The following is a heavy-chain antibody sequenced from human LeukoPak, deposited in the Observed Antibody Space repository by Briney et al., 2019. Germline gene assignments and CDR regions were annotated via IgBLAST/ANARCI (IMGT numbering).Heavy chain of an antibody. D-gene: IGHD2-2*01. Sequence: PGGSLRLSCAASGFTISNSAMTWVRQAPGKGLDWVSIITDNGAHTFYADSVKGRFTISRDTSENTLYLQMNSLRADATAVYYCATVGGSCSSSNCFAYFAYWGQGTLLTVSS. CDR3: ATVGGSCSSSNCFAYFAY. V-gene: IGHV3-23*01. CDR2: ITDNGAHT. J-gene: IGHJ4*02. CDR1: GFTISNSA.